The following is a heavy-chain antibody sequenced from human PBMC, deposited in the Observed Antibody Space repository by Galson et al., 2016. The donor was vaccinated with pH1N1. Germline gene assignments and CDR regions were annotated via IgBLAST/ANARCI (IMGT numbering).Heavy chain of an antibody. J-gene: IGHJ6*03. CDR3: ARIGSDDPIYYYYMDV. Sequence: QSGAEVKKPGESLKISCKGSGYSFTSYWFAWVRQMPGKGLEWMGIIYPGDSDTRYSPSFQGQVTISADKSINTAYLQWSSLKASDTAMYYCARIGSDDPIYYYYMDVWGKGTTVTVSS. CDR2: IYPGDSDT. V-gene: IGHV5-51*01. CDR1: GYSFTSYW. D-gene: IGHD2-21*01.